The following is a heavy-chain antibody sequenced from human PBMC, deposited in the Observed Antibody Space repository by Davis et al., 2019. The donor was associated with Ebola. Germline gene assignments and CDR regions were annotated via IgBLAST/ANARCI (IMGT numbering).Heavy chain of an antibody. CDR3: ARGPAANAPLDY. V-gene: IGHV1-2*02. CDR1: GYTFIYYY. D-gene: IGHD2-2*01. J-gene: IGHJ4*02. Sequence: ASVKVSCKAFGYTFIYYYINWVRQTPGQGLEWMGRINPKSGATTYAQRFQGRVTMTRDTSSGTAYMDLGSLKSDDTAVYYCARGPAANAPLDYWGQGTLVTVPS. CDR2: INPKSGAT.